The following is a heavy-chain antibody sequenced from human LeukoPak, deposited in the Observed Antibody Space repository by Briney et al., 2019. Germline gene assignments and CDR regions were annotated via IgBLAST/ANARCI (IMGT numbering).Heavy chain of an antibody. CDR3: AREHLTEAYDSTGWDY. D-gene: IGHD3-22*01. V-gene: IGHV1-2*02. J-gene: IGHJ4*02. Sequence: GASVKVSCKASGYTFTGYYMHWVRQAPGQGLEWMGWINPNSGGTNYAQKFQGRVTMTRDTSISTAYMELSRLRSDDTAVYYCAREHLTEAYDSTGWDYWGQGTLVTVSS. CDR1: GYTFTGYY. CDR2: INPNSGGT.